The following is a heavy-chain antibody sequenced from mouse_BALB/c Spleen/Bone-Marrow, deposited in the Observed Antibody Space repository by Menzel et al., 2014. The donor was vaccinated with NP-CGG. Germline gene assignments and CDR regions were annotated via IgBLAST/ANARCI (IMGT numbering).Heavy chain of an antibody. CDR3: ARWDYYGYAMDY. J-gene: IGHJ4*01. CDR1: GYSFTGYT. D-gene: IGHD1-1*01. V-gene: IGHV1-18*01. Sequence: EVQLHQSGPEPVKPGASMKISCKASGYSFTGYTMNWVKQSHGKNLEWIGLINPYNGGTSYNQKFKGKATLTVDKSSSTAYMELISLTSEDSAVYYCARWDYYGYAMDYWGQGTSVTVSS. CDR2: INPYNGGT.